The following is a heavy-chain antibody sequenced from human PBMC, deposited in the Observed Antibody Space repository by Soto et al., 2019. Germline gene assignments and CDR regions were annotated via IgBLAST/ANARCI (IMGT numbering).Heavy chain of an antibody. CDR2: TSYDGRDK. CDR3: ARWGTTGGLDV. D-gene: IGHD3-16*01. Sequence: QVQLVESGGGVVQPGTSLRVSCVGSGSTFRSYVIHWVRQAPGKGLEWVALTSYDGRDKYYADSVRGRFTISRDNSRNTVDLQMDSLKLEDTALYYCARWGTTGGLDVWGQGTLVSVSS. V-gene: IGHV3-30*19. CDR1: GSTFRSYV. J-gene: IGHJ1*01.